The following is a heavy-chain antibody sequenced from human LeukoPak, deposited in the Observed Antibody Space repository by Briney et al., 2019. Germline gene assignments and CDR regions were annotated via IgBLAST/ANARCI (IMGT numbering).Heavy chain of an antibody. D-gene: IGHD2-8*02. CDR1: GFTVSSNS. CDR3: ATYRQVLLPFES. J-gene: IGHJ4*02. CDR2: IYSDNT. V-gene: IGHV3-53*01. Sequence: SGGSLRLSCTVSGFTVSSNSMSWVRQAPGKGLEWVSFIYSDNTHYSDSVKGRFTISRDNSKNTLYLQMNSLRAEDTAIYYCATYRQVLLPFESWGRGTLVTVSS.